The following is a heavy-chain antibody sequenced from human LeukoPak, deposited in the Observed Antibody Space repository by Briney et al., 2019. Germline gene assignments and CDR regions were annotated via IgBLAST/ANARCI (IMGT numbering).Heavy chain of an antibody. D-gene: IGHD6-19*01. CDR1: GFTFSSYA. CDR3: ARPYPRYSSGWHPTGDWFDP. CDR2: ISSSSSYI. Sequence: GGSLRLSCAASGFTFSSYAMSWVRQAPGKGLEWVSSISSSSSYIYYADSVKGRFTISRDNAKNTLYLQMNSLRAEDTAVYYCARPYPRYSSGWHPTGDWFDPWGQGTLVTVSS. V-gene: IGHV3-21*01. J-gene: IGHJ5*02.